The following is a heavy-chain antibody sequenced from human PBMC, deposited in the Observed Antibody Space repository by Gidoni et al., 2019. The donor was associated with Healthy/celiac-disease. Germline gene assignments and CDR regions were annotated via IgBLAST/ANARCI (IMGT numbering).Heavy chain of an antibody. CDR3: AREFYYDSSGYYYYYGMDV. D-gene: IGHD3-22*01. Sequence: QVQLVQSGAEVKKPGASVKVSCKASGYTFTGYYMHWGRQAPGQGLEWMGRINPNSGGTNYAQKFQGRVTMTRDTSISTAYMELSRLRSDDTAVYYCAREFYYDSSGYYYYYGMDVWGQGTTVTVSS. CDR1: GYTFTGYY. J-gene: IGHJ6*02. CDR2: INPNSGGT. V-gene: IGHV1-2*06.